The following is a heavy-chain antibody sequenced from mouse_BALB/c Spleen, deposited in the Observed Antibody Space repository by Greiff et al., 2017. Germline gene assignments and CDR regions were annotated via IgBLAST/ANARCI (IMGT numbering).Heavy chain of an antibody. J-gene: IGHJ4*01. D-gene: IGHD3-1*01. CDR2: INPYNDGT. Sequence: VQLQQSGPELVKPGASVKMSCKASGYTFTSYVMHWVKQKPGQGLEWIGYINPYNDGTKYNEKFKGKATLTSDKSSSTAYMELSSLTSEDSAVYYCARGRATPYYAMDYWGQGTSVTVSS. CDR1: GYTFTSYV. CDR3: ARGRATPYYAMDY. V-gene: IGHV1-14*01.